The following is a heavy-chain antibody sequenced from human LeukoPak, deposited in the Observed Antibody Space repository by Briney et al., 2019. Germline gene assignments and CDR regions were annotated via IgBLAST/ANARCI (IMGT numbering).Heavy chain of an antibody. D-gene: IGHD4-23*01. V-gene: IGHV4-4*07. CDR3: ARGGRATVVTM. CDR2: IYSSGST. J-gene: IGHJ4*02. Sequence: SETLSLTCTVSGGSINSYYWSWIRQPAGKGLEWIGRIYSSGSTNYNPSLKSRVSMSVDTSKNQFSLKLTSVTAADTAVYYCARGGRATVVTMWGQGILVTVSS. CDR1: GGSINSYY.